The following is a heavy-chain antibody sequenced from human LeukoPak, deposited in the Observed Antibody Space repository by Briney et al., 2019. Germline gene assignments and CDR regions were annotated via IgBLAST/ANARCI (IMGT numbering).Heavy chain of an antibody. Sequence: SSETLSLTCTVSGGSIRNYYWSWIRQPPGKGLEWIGYIYYSGSTNYNPSLKSRVTISVDTSKNQFSLKLSSVTAADTAVYYCARAVQLERPPPLIGYYYMDVWGKGTTVTVSS. CDR3: ARAVQLERPPPLIGYYYMDV. CDR2: IYYSGST. D-gene: IGHD1-1*01. V-gene: IGHV4-59*01. J-gene: IGHJ6*03. CDR1: GGSIRNYY.